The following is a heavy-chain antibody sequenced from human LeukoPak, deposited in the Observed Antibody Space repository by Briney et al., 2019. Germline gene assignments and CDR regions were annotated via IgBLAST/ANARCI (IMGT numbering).Heavy chain of an antibody. CDR1: GGSFSGYY. D-gene: IGHD6-19*01. J-gene: IGHJ4*02. CDR3: ASSSIAVAGSDY. V-gene: IGHV4-34*01. CDR2: INHSGST. Sequence: SETLSLTCAVYGGSFSGYYWSWIRHHPGKGLEWLGEINHSGSTNYNPSLKSRVTISVDTSKNQFSLKLSSVTAADTAVYYCASSSIAVAGSDYWGQGTLVTVSS.